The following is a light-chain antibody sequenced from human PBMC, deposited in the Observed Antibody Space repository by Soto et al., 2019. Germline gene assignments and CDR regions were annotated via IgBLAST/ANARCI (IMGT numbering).Light chain of an antibody. Sequence: QSVLTQPASVSGSPGQSITISCTGTSSDVGSYDLVSWYQQHPGKAPKLMIYEVRKRPSGLSNRFSGSKSGNTASLTISGLHAEDEADYYCCSYVGTSTLVFGRGTKLTVL. CDR1: SSDVGSYDL. CDR3: CSYVGTSTLV. CDR2: EVR. V-gene: IGLV2-23*02. J-gene: IGLJ2*01.